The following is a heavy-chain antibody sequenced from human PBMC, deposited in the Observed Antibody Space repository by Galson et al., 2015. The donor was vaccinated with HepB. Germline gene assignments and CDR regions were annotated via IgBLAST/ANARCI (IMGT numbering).Heavy chain of an antibody. V-gene: IGHV3-15*01. CDR1: GFTFSNAW. J-gene: IGHJ6*02. CDR2: IKRKTDGGTT. Sequence: SLRLSCATSGFTFSNAWMTWVRQAPEKGLEWVGRIKRKTDGGTTDYGAPGKGRFTISSADSKNTVYLQMNSLKTEDTAVYYCASGPAAAGSLQFYYYDMDVWGQGTTVTVSS. CDR3: ASGPAAAGSLQFYYYDMDV. D-gene: IGHD6-13*01.